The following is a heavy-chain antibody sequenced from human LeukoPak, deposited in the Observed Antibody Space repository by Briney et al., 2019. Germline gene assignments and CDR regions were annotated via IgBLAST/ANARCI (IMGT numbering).Heavy chain of an antibody. CDR1: GYIFTSYW. V-gene: IGHV5-51*01. Sequence: GESLQISCKGSGYIFTSYWIAWVRQLPGKGLEWMGIIYPGDSDTRYSPSFQGQVTISADKSISTAYLQWSSLEASDTAMYYCARTGTFDIWGQGTMVTVSS. J-gene: IGHJ3*02. CDR3: ARTGTFDI. CDR2: IYPGDSDT.